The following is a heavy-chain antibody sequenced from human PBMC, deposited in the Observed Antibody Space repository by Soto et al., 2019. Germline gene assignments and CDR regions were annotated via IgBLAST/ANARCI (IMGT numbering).Heavy chain of an antibody. D-gene: IGHD3-22*01. CDR1: AFNFSNAW. J-gene: IGHJ4*02. Sequence: GGSLRLSCAASAFNFSNAWMNWVRQAPGKGLEWVGRIKSKTDGGTTDYAAPVKGRFTISRDESKNTLYLQMNSLKTEDTAVYYCTTGRYYYDTFDYWGQGTLVTVSS. CDR3: TTGRYYYDTFDY. V-gene: IGHV3-15*07. CDR2: IKSKTDGGTT.